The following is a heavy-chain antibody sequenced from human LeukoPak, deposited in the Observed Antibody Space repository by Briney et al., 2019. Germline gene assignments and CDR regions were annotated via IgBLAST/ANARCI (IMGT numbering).Heavy chain of an antibody. Sequence: GGYLRLSCAASGFTFSRYTMRWVRQAPGKGLEWVSAISGSGDSTYYADSVKGRFAISRDNSKSTLCLQMNSLRAEDTAVYYCAKQLGYCSDGSCYFPYWGQGTLVTVSS. CDR2: ISGSGDST. CDR3: AKQLGYCSDGSCYFPY. J-gene: IGHJ4*02. D-gene: IGHD2-15*01. CDR1: GFTFSRYT. V-gene: IGHV3-23*01.